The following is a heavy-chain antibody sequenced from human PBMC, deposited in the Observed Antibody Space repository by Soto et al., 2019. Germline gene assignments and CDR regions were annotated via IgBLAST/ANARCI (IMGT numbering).Heavy chain of an antibody. J-gene: IGHJ5*02. CDR1: GGSISSGGYY. CDR3: SSCTDHWWFDP. Sequence: QVQLKESGPGLVKPSQTLSLTCTVSGGSISSGGYYWSWIRQHPGKGLQWIGYIDYSGSTYYSPYLKSRVTISGDTSKYQFSLKLSSVTAADTAVYYCSSCTDHWWFDPWGQGTLVTVSS. V-gene: IGHV4-31*03. CDR2: IDYSGST. D-gene: IGHD2-2*01.